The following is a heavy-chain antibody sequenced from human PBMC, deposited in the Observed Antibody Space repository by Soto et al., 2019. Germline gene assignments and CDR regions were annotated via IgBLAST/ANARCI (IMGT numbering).Heavy chain of an antibody. CDR2: ISPYDGNT. Sequence: QVQLVQSGGEVKKPGASVKVSCKASGYTFSSYGINWVRQAPGQGLEWLGWISPYDGNTKYAQILQGRVSMTTDTATKTAYMEVRSLRSDDTAVYYGARGGYYDSSGSRNYHYYGMNVWGQGTTGTVSS. D-gene: IGHD3-22*01. V-gene: IGHV1-18*01. CDR1: GYTFSSYG. J-gene: IGHJ6*02. CDR3: ARGGYYDSSGSRNYHYYGMNV.